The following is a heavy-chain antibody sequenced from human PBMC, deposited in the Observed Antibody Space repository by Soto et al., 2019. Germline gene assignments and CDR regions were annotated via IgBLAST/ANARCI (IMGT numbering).Heavy chain of an antibody. D-gene: IGHD4-17*01. CDR3: ARELSYGDLPGNP. J-gene: IGHJ5*02. CDR1: GFTFSSYS. CDR2: ISSSSSYI. Sequence: EVQLVESGGGLVKPGGSLRLSCAASGFTFSSYSMNWVRQAPGKGLEWVAAISSSSSYIYYADSVKGRFTISRDNAKNSLYVQMNSLRAEDTAVYYCARELSYGDLPGNPWGQGALLTVSS. V-gene: IGHV3-21*01.